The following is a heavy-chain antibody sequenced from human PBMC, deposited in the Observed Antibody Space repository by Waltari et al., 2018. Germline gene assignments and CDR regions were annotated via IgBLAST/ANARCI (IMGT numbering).Heavy chain of an antibody. J-gene: IGHJ4*02. Sequence: QLQLQESGPGLVKPSETLSLTCTVSGGSISSSSYYWGWIRQPPGKGLEWIGSTYYSGGTYCNPALKSGVTICVDTSKNQFSRKLSSVTAADTAVYYWARQGTGEVWVFDYWGQGTLVTVSS. V-gene: IGHV4-39*01. CDR1: GGSISSSSYY. CDR2: TYYSGGT. D-gene: IGHD3-16*01. CDR3: ARQGTGEVWVFDY.